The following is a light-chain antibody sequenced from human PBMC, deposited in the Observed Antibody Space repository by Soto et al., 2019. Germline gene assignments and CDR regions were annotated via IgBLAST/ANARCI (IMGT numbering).Light chain of an antibody. CDR3: SSYRDTSTLV. V-gene: IGLV2-14*01. CDR2: EVS. CDR1: SSDVGGYDY. J-gene: IGLJ1*01. Sequence: QSALTQPASVSASPGQSITISCSGSSSDVGGYDYVSWYQQHPGKAPKLMIYEVSNRPSGVSDRFSGSKSGNTASLTISGLQADDEADYYCSSYRDTSTLVFGPGTKLTVL.